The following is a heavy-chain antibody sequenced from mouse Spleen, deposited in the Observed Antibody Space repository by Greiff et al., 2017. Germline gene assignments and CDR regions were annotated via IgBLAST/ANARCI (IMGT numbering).Heavy chain of an antibody. CDR1: GFSLTSYG. CDR3: ARGFYYGYDGDYAMDY. Sequence: QVQLKQSGPGLVQPSQSLSITCTVSGFSLTSYGVHWVRQSPGKGLEWLGVIWSGGSTDYNAAFISRLSISKDNSKSQVFFKMNSLQADDTAIYYCARGFYYGYDGDYAMDYWGQGTSVTVSS. CDR2: IWSGGST. J-gene: IGHJ4*01. D-gene: IGHD2-2*01. V-gene: IGHV2-2*01.